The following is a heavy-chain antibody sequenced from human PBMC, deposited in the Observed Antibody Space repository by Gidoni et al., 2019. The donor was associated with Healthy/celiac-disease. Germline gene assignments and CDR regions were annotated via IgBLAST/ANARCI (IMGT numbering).Heavy chain of an antibody. D-gene: IGHD3-22*01. J-gene: IGHJ3*02. CDR2: ISSSGSTI. V-gene: IGHV3-11*01. Sequence: QVQLVESGGGLVKPAGSVRLSRSASGLTFSDYYMSWIRQAPGKGLEWVSYISSSGSTIYYADSVKGRFTISRDNAKNSLYLQMNSLRAEDTAVYYCARLGLIVVLRDAFDIWGQGTMVTVSS. CDR3: ARLGLIVVLRDAFDI. CDR1: GLTFSDYY.